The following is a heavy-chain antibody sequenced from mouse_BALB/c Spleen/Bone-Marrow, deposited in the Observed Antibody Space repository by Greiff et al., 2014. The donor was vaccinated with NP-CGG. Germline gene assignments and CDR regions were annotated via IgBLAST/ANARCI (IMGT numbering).Heavy chain of an antibody. D-gene: IGHD1-1*01. CDR3: ARYYYGSSYFDY. CDR2: IDPANGNT. V-gene: IGHV14-3*02. Sequence: EVQLQQSGAELVKPGASVKLSCTASGFNIKDTYMHWVKQRPEQGLEWIGRIDPANGNTKYDPKFQGKATITADTSSNTAYLQLSSLTSEDTAVHYCARYYYGSSYFDYWGQGTTPTVSS. J-gene: IGHJ2*01. CDR1: GFNIKDTY.